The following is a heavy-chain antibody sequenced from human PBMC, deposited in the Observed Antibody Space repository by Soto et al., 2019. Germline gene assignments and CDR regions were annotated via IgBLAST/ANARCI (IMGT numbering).Heavy chain of an antibody. CDR3: ARRYGYSFDY. V-gene: IGHV4-59*08. Sequence: SETLSLTCTVSGGPISSYYWSWIRQPPGKGLEWIGYIYYSGSTNYNPSLKSRVTISVDTSKNQFSLKLSSVTAADTAVYYCARRYGYSFDYWGQGTLVTVSS. CDR2: IYYSGST. CDR1: GGPISSYY. D-gene: IGHD1-1*01. J-gene: IGHJ4*02.